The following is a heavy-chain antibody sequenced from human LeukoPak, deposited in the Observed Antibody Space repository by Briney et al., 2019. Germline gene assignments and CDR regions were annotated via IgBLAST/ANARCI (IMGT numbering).Heavy chain of an antibody. CDR1: GGSISSYY. V-gene: IGHV4-4*07. CDR2: IYTSGST. Sequence: SETLSLTCTVSGGSISSYYWSWIRQPAGKGLEWIGRIYTSGSTNYNPSLKSRVTMSVDTSKNQFSLKLSSVTAADTAVYYCASGKITIFWPYYGMDVWGQGTTVTVSS. CDR3: ASGKITIFWPYYGMDV. D-gene: IGHD3-9*01. J-gene: IGHJ6*02.